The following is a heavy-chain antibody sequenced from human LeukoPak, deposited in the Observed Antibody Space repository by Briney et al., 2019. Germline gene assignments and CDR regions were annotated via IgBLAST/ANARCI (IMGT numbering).Heavy chain of an antibody. CDR3: ARIYSSSWFLNWFDP. Sequence: SETLSLTSTVSGGSISSGSYYWSWIRQPAGKGLEWIGRIYTSGSTNYNPSLKSRVTISVDTSKNQFSLKLNSVTAADTAVYYCARIYSSSWFLNWFDPWGQGTLVTVSS. D-gene: IGHD6-13*01. CDR2: IYTSGST. J-gene: IGHJ5*02. V-gene: IGHV4-61*02. CDR1: GGSISSGSYY.